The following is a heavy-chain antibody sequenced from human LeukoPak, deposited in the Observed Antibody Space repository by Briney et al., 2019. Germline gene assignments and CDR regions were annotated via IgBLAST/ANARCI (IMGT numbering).Heavy chain of an antibody. CDR3: ARDRGATAGRGGWFDP. Sequence: GGSLRLSCAASGFTVSSDYMSWVRQALGKGLEWVSVIYSGGNTYYSDSVKGRFTISRDNSKNTLFLQMNSLRAEDTAVYYCARDRGATAGRGGWFDPWGQGTLVTVSS. CDR1: GFTVSSDY. CDR2: IYSGGNT. V-gene: IGHV3-53*01. D-gene: IGHD6-13*01. J-gene: IGHJ5*02.